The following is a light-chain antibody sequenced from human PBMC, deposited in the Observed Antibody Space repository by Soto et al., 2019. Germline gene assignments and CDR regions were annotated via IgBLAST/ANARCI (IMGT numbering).Light chain of an antibody. CDR3: RSFTRSTTYV. V-gene: IGLV2-14*01. CDR2: EVS. J-gene: IGLJ1*01. Sequence: QSVLTQPASVSGSPGQSITISCTGTSSDVGGYNYVSWYQQHPGKAPKLIMYEVSNRPSGVSNRRSSSKTGNTASLTISGIQAADNADYYCRSFTRSTTYVFGPGPKLTVL. CDR1: SSDVGGYNY.